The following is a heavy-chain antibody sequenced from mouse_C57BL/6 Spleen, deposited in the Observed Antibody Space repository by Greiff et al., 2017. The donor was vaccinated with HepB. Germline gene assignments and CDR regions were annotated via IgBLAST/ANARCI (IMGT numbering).Heavy chain of an antibody. CDR1: GYTFTDYY. CDR3: ARPRYYDYDERSYFDY. D-gene: IGHD2-4*01. V-gene: IGHV1-19*01. J-gene: IGHJ2*01. Sequence: VQLQQSGPVLVKPGASVKMSCKASGYTFTDYYMNWVKQSHGKSLEWIGVINPYNGGTSYNQKFKGKATLTVDKSSSTAYMELNSLTSEDSAVYYCARPRYYDYDERSYFDYWGQGTTLTVSS. CDR2: INPYNGGT.